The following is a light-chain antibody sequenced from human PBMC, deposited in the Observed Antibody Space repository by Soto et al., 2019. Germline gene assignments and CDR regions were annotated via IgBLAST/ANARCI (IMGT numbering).Light chain of an antibody. Sequence: SYELTQPLSVSVAPGQTAGITCGGYEIGTKTVHWYQQKPGQAPVLVISRDTSRPSGIPERYSGSNSAHTATLTISRAQVEDEADYFCQVWDTHIVVFGGGTQLTVL. CDR2: RDT. CDR1: EIGTKT. J-gene: IGLJ3*02. V-gene: IGLV3-9*01. CDR3: QVWDTHIVV.